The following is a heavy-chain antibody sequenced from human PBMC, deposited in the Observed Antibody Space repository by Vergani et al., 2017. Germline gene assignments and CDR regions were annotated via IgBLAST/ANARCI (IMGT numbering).Heavy chain of an antibody. V-gene: IGHV4-61*02. Sequence: QVKLQESGPGLLKPSQTLSLTCTVSGESIRSGSHYWSWIRQPAGKGPEWIGHIHTGGSTDLNPSFKSRVSISVDTSKSQFSLKLNSVTVADTAVYYCARDLEWGQGTLVTVSS. J-gene: IGHJ4*02. CDR1: GESIRSGSHY. CDR2: IHTGGST. CDR3: ARDLE.